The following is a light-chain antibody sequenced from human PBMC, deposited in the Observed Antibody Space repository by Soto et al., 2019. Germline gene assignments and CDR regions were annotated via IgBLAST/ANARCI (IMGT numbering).Light chain of an antibody. CDR2: EVS. CDR3: SSYTSTSTRVV. Sequence: QSALTQPASVSGSPGHSISISCTESSSDVGGYNHVSWYQQHPGKAPKLLIYEVSNRPPGVSSRFSGSKSANTASLTISGRQAEEEADYHCSSYTSTSTRVVFGGGTQLAVL. V-gene: IGLV2-14*01. CDR1: SSDVGGYNH. J-gene: IGLJ2*01.